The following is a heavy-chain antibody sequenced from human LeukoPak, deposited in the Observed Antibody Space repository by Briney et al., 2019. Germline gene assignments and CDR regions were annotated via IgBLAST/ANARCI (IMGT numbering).Heavy chain of an antibody. CDR3: AREGSSGNWFDP. V-gene: IGHV1-46*01. CDR1: GYTFTSYY. CDR2: INPSGGST. D-gene: IGHD3-10*01. Sequence: ASVKVSRKASGYTFTSYYMHWVRQAPGPGLEWMGIINPSGGSTSYAQKFQGRVTMTRDTCTSTVYMELSSLRSEDTAVYYCAREGSSGNWFDPWGQGTLVTVSS. J-gene: IGHJ5*02.